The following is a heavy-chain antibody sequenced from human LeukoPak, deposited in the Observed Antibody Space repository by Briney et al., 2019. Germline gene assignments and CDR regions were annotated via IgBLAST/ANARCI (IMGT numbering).Heavy chain of an antibody. J-gene: IGHJ4*02. V-gene: IGHV3-64*01. D-gene: IGHD1-14*01. Sequence: GGSLRLSCAASGFVFNSHPMHWVRQAPGKGLECVSAISTNGGTTYYANSVKGGFTISRDNSKNTLYLQMGSLRADDTALYYCAREEPAGSTDYWGQGTLVTVSS. CDR3: AREEPAGSTDY. CDR1: GFVFNSHP. CDR2: ISTNGGTT.